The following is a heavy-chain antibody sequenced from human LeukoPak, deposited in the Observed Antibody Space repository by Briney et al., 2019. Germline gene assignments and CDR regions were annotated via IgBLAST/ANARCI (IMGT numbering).Heavy chain of an antibody. J-gene: IGHJ6*03. CDR3: ARDEVHLGGDHYYYYMDV. Sequence: SVKVSCKASGDTFSSYAISWVRQAPGQGLEWMGGIIPIFGTANYAQKFQGRVTITADESTSTAYMELSSLRSEDTAVYYCARDEVHLGGDHYYYYMDVWGKGTTFTVSS. CDR2: IIPIFGTA. V-gene: IGHV1-69*13. D-gene: IGHD3-16*01. CDR1: GDTFSSYA.